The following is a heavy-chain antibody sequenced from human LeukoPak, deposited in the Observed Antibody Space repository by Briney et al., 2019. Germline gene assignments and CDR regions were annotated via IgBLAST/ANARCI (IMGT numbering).Heavy chain of an antibody. CDR3: ARGGITMVRGVDNWFDP. CDR1: GGSISSYY. Sequence: SETLSLTCTVSGGSISSYYWSWIRQPPGKGLEWIGYIYYSGSTNYNPSLKSRVTISVDTSKNQFSLKLSSVTAADTAVYYCARGGITMVRGVDNWFDPWGQGTLVTVSS. D-gene: IGHD3-10*01. V-gene: IGHV4-59*01. CDR2: IYYSGST. J-gene: IGHJ5*02.